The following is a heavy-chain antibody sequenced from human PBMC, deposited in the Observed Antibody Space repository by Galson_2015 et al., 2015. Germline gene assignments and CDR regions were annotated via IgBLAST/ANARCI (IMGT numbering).Heavy chain of an antibody. CDR2: IIPVFGTA. CDR3: ASTPPHDEDIVVVVTADLTYYCYMDV. Sequence: SVKGCCKASVGTFSSYAISWVRQAPGQGLGRMGGIIPVFGTANYAQKFQGSVTITANESTSTAYMELSSLRSEDTAAYYCASTPPHDEDIVVVVTADLTYYCYMDVWGQGTTVTVSS. D-gene: IGHD2-15*01. V-gene: IGHV1-69*13. J-gene: IGHJ6*03. CDR1: VGTFSSYA.